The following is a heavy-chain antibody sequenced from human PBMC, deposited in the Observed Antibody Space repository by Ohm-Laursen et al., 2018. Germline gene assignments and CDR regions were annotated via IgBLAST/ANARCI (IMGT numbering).Heavy chain of an antibody. CDR2: ISGSGGST. CDR1: GFTFSSYA. D-gene: IGHD2-8*01. CDR3: AKDGMRQSYYGMDV. V-gene: IGHV3-23*01. Sequence: SLRLSCAASGFTFSSYAMSWVRQAPGKGLEWVSAISGSGGSTYYADSVKGRFTISRDNSKNTLYLQMNSLRAEDTAVYYCAKDGMRQSYYGMDVWGQGITVTVSS. J-gene: IGHJ6*02.